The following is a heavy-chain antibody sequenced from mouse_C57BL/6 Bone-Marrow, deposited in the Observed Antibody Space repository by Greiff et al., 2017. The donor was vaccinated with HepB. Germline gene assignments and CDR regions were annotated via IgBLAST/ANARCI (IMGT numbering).Heavy chain of an antibody. J-gene: IGHJ2*01. CDR3: ARGYGKRSLDY. CDR2: INPSSGYT. D-gene: IGHD1-1*01. V-gene: IGHV1-4*01. CDR1: GYTFTSYT. Sequence: QVQLQQSGAELARPGASVKMSCKASGYTFTSYTMHWVKQRPGQGLEWIGYINPSSGYTKYNQKFKDKATLTADKSSSTAYMQLSSLTSEDAAVYYCARGYGKRSLDYWGQGTTLTVSS.